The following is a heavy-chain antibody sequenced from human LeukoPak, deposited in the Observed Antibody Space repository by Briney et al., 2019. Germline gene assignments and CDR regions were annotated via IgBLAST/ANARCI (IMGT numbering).Heavy chain of an antibody. D-gene: IGHD3-3*01. CDR2: IFDSGST. CDR3: ARRAATFWSGYDATEGDY. V-gene: IGHV4-4*02. J-gene: IGHJ4*02. Sequence: SETLSLTCAVSGGSISSTNWWSWVRQPPGKGLEWIGEIFDSGSTNYNPSLKSRVTISVDKSNNQFSLKLSSVTAADTAVYYCARRAATFWSGYDATEGDYWGQGTLVTVSS. CDR1: GGSISSTNW.